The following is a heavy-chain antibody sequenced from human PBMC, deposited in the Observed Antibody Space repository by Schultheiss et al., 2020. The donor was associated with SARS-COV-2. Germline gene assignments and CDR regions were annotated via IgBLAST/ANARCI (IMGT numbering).Heavy chain of an antibody. CDR2: IDPSDSYT. CDR3: ARISIAAAVSDY. V-gene: IGHV5-10-1*01. D-gene: IGHD6-13*01. Sequence: GESLKISCKGSGYNFTTYWISWVRQMPGKGLEWMGRIDPSDSYTNYSPSFQGHVTISADKSISTAYLQWSSLKASDTAMYYCARISIAAAVSDYWGQGTLVTVSS. CDR1: GYNFTTYW. J-gene: IGHJ4*02.